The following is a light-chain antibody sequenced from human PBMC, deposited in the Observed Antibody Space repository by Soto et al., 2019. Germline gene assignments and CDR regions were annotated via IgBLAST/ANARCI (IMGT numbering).Light chain of an antibody. V-gene: IGKV3-15*01. J-gene: IGKJ3*01. CDR2: YAS. Sequence: EVVMTQSPATLSVSPGERVTLSCRASESVHRNLAWYQQKPGQGPSLLIYYASTRATGVPDRFTGSGSGTEFTLTISSQQSEDFGVYHCQHYSNWPPTFGPGTKVEIK. CDR1: ESVHRN. CDR3: QHYSNWPPT.